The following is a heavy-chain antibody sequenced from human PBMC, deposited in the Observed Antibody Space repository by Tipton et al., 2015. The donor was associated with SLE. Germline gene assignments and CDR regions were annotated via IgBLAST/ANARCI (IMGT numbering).Heavy chain of an antibody. V-gene: IGHV3-23*01. D-gene: IGHD6-19*01. J-gene: IGHJ3*01. CDR1: GFTFSSYG. Sequence: SLRLSCAASGFTFSSYGMHWVRQAPGKGLEWVSAISGSSGSTYYADSVKGRFTISRDNSKNTLYLQMNSLRAEDTAVYYCASSGGIAVAGPLWGQGTMVTVSS. CDR2: ISGSSGST. CDR3: ASSGGIAVAGPL.